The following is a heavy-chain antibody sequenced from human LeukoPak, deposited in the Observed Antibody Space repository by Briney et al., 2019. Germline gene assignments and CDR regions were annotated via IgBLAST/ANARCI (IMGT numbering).Heavy chain of an antibody. CDR2: IYYSGST. J-gene: IGHJ4*02. V-gene: IGHV4-39*07. D-gene: IGHD6-6*01. Sequence: SETLSLTCTVSGGSISSSSYYWGWIRQPPGKGLEWIGSIYYSGSTYYNPSLKSRVTISVDTSKNQFSLKLSSVTAADTAVYYCARDAGQKTSIAARAGFDYWGQGTLVTASS. CDR1: GGSISSSSYY. CDR3: ARDAGQKTSIAARAGFDY.